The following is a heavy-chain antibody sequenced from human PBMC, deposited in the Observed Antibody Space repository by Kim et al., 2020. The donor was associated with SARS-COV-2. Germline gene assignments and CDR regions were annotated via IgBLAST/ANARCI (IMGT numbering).Heavy chain of an antibody. CDR2: ISYDGSNK. D-gene: IGHD1-7*01. J-gene: IGHJ6*02. CDR1: GFTFSSYG. CDR3: AKDPGTPHYYYGMDV. Sequence: GGSLRLSCAASGFTFSSYGMHWVRQAPGKGLEWVAVISYDGSNKYYADSVKGRFTISRDNSKNTLYLQMNSLRAEDTAVYYCAKDPGTPHYYYGMDVWGQGTTVTVSS. V-gene: IGHV3-30*18.